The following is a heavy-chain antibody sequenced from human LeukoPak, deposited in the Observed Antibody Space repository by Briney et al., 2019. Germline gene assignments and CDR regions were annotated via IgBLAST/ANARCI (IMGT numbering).Heavy chain of an antibody. Sequence: SETLSLTCTVSGGSISSYYWSWIRQPPGKGLEWIGYIYYSGSTNYNPSLKSRVTISVDTSKNQFSLKLSSVTAADTAVYYCASYQFGYDYDSSGYYNHWGQGTLVTVSS. J-gene: IGHJ5*02. CDR1: GGSISSYY. CDR2: IYYSGST. D-gene: IGHD3-22*01. CDR3: ASYQFGYDYDSSGYYNH. V-gene: IGHV4-59*08.